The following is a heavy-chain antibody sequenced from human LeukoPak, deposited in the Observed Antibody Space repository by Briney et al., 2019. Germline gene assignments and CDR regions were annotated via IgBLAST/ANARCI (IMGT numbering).Heavy chain of an antibody. CDR2: IYTSGTT. J-gene: IGHJ4*02. D-gene: IGHD1-26*01. CDR3: ARGRGSGSYDY. Sequence: SETLSLTCTVSGGSFSTYYWSWIRQPAGKGLEWMGHIYTSGTTNYNPSLKSRVTMSIDTSKNQFSLKLSSVTAADTAIYYCARGRGSGSYDYWGQGTLVTVSS. CDR1: GGSFSTYY. V-gene: IGHV4-4*07.